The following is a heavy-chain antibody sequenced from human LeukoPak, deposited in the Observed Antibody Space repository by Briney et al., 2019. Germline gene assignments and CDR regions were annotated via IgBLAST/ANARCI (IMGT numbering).Heavy chain of an antibody. CDR3: ARVSNAVYYYYYYMDV. V-gene: IGHV1-18*01. Sequence: ASVKVSCKASGYTFTSYGISWVRQAPGQGLEWMGWISAYNGNTNYAQKLQGRVTMTTDTSTSTAYMELRSLRSDDTAVYYCARVSNAVYYYYYYMDVWGKGTTVNVSS. CDR2: ISAYNGNT. CDR1: GYTFTSYG. D-gene: IGHD4-11*01. J-gene: IGHJ6*03.